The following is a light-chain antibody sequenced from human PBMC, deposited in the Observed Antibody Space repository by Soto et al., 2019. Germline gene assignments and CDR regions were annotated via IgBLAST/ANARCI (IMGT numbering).Light chain of an antibody. Sequence: QSALTQPPSASGSPGQSVTFSCTGTSSDVGASNYVSWYQHHPGKAPKLMIYEVNKRPSGVPNRFSGSKSGNTASLTVSGLQAEDEAAYYCSSFAGSNNPVVFGGGTKLTV. CDR1: SSDVGASNY. CDR2: EVN. J-gene: IGLJ2*01. CDR3: SSFAGSNNPVV. V-gene: IGLV2-8*01.